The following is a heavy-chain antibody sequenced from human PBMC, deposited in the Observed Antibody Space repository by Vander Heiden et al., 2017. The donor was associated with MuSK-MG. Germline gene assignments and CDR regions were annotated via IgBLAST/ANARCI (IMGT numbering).Heavy chain of an antibody. CDR3: AREGVVINAFDI. CDR2: ISSNGGST. Sequence: EVQLVESGGGLVQPGGSLRLSCAASGFTFSSYAMHWVRQAPGKGLEYVSAISSNGGSTYYANSVKGRFTISRDNSKNTLYLQMGSLRAEDMAVYYCAREGVVINAFDIWGQGTMVTVSS. V-gene: IGHV3-64*01. CDR1: GFTFSSYA. D-gene: IGHD3-22*01. J-gene: IGHJ3*02.